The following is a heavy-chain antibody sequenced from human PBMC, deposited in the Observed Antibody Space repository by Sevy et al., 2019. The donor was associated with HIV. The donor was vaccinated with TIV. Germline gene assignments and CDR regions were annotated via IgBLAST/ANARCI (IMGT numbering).Heavy chain of an antibody. D-gene: IGHD3-22*01. Sequence: GGSLRLSCAASGFSVSNSYMSWVRQAPGKGLQWVSVIYSGDSTYYTDSVKGRFTISRGNSKNTLYLQMNSLRAEDTAVYYCARLSVYYYDSSGYYTTGHAFDIWGQGTMVTVSS. CDR3: ARLSVYYYDSSGYYTTGHAFDI. V-gene: IGHV3-53*01. CDR1: GFSVSNSY. CDR2: IYSGDST. J-gene: IGHJ3*02.